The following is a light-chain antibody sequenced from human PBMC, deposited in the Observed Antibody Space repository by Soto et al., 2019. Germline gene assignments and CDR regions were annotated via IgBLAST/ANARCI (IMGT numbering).Light chain of an antibody. CDR3: AAWDDILNGVV. V-gene: IGLV1-44*01. CDR1: SSNIGSNT. CDR2: SNN. J-gene: IGLJ2*01. Sequence: QSVLTQPPSASGTPGQRVTISCSGSSSNIGSNTVNWYQQLPGTAPKLLIYSNNQRPSGLPDRFSGSKSGTSASLAISGLQSEDEADYYCAAWDDILNGVVFGGGTKLTVL.